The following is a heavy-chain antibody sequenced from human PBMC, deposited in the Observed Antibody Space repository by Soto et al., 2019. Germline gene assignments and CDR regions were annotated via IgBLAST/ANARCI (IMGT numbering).Heavy chain of an antibody. CDR2: AHYTGDT. CDR1: GTAITNGGYF. D-gene: IGHD5-12*01. Sequence: QVQLQESGPGLVKPSQTLSLNCTVSGTAITNGGYFWTWIRQLPGKGLEWIGCAHYTGDTYYSPSLKGRVTISGDTSKSQFSRKLSSVTAADTAVYYCARASGYTYPPAYGLAVWGQGTTVTVSS. J-gene: IGHJ6*02. V-gene: IGHV4-31*03. CDR3: ARASGYTYPPAYGLAV.